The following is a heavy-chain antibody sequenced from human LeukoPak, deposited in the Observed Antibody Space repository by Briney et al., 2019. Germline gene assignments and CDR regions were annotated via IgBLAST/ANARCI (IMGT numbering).Heavy chain of an antibody. CDR1: GFTFSSYW. Sequence: GGSLRLSCAASGFTFSSYWMSWVRQASGKGLEWVGRIRSKANSYATAYAASVKGRFTISRDDSKNTAYLQMNSLKTEDTALYYCTTLDFDFWGQGTLVTVSS. CDR2: IRSKANSYAT. J-gene: IGHJ4*02. CDR3: TTLDFDF. V-gene: IGHV3-73*01.